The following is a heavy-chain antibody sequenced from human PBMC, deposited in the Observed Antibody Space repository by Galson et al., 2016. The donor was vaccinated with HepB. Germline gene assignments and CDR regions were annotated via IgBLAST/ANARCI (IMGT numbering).Heavy chain of an antibody. CDR1: GFMFRSCG. D-gene: IGHD2-2*01. CDR2: IWYDGSNE. CDR3: AKIRRERQLLEGLWFDP. Sequence: SLRLSCAASGFMFRSCGMHWVRQAPGKGLEWVAVIWYDGSNEYYADSVKGRFTISRDNSKNTLYLQMNSLGAEDTAVHYCAKIRRERQLLEGLWFDPWGQGALVTVSS. J-gene: IGHJ5*02. V-gene: IGHV3-33*06.